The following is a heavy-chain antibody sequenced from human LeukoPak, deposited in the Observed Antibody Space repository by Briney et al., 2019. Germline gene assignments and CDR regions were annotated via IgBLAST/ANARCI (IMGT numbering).Heavy chain of an antibody. J-gene: IGHJ4*02. CDR3: AKDYYDSSGYHGSAGYFDY. CDR1: GFSISSYG. CDR2: IWYDGSDE. V-gene: IGHV3-33*06. Sequence: GGSLRLSCTASGFSISSYGMHWVRQAPGKGLEWVAVIWYDGSDENYADSVKGRFTISRDNSKNTLYLQMNSLRAEDTAVYYCAKDYYDSSGYHGSAGYFDYWGQGALVTVSS. D-gene: IGHD3-22*01.